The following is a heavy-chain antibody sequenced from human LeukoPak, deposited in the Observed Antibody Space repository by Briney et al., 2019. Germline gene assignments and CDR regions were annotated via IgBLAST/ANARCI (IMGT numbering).Heavy chain of an antibody. CDR1: GFTLRSYG. CDR3: ARDAGTWGYGYNFDY. V-gene: IGHV3-30*03. D-gene: IGHD1-14*01. CDR2: ISHDGNDK. Sequence: GGSLRLSCAASGFTLRSYGMHWVRQAPGKGLEWMAVISHDGNDKYYGDSLKGRFTISRDNSKNTLYLQMNSLRAEDTAVYYCARDAGTWGYGYNFDYWGQGTLVSVSS. J-gene: IGHJ4*02.